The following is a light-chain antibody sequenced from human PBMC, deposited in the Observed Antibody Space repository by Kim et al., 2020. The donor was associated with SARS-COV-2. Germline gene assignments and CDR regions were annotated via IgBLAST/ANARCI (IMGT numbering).Light chain of an antibody. Sequence: EILLTQSPATLSLSPGERATLSCRASQSVRSPSLAWYQLQSGQPPRLLIFRASSRPTGIPDRFSGSGSGTDFTLTISRLEPEDFAVYYCHQYGSSPGNTFGQGTKLEIK. V-gene: IGKV3-20*01. CDR2: RAS. J-gene: IGKJ2*01. CDR3: HQYGSSPGNT. CDR1: QSVRSPS.